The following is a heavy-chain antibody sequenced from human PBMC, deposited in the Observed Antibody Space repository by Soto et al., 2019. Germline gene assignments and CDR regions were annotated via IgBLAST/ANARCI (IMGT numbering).Heavy chain of an antibody. J-gene: IGHJ5*01. Sequence: QVHLVQSGAEVKKPGASVKVSCKASNYTFTNYGVGWVRQAPGQGLEWMGWGSPSYGKTYYAHKLQGRVTMTADTSPGTLYMELRSLRSDDTAVYFWAREGVPLGTLPDNSFDSWGQGNLVTVSS. CDR2: GSPSYGKT. V-gene: IGHV1-18*04. CDR3: AREGVPLGTLPDNSFDS. D-gene: IGHD6-13*01. CDR1: NYTFTNYG.